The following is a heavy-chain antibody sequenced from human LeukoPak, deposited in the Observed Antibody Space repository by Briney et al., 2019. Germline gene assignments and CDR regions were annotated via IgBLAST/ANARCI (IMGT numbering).Heavy chain of an antibody. CDR3: AKDVAYSRLGNRFDP. J-gene: IGHJ5*02. CDR2: ISGSGGST. V-gene: IGHV3-23*01. D-gene: IGHD6-13*01. Sequence: PGGSLRLSCAASGFTFSSYAMSWVRQAPGKGLEWVSAISGSGGSTYYADSVKGRFTISRDNSKNTLYLQMNSLRAEDTAVYYCAKDVAYSRLGNRFDPCGQGSLVTVSS. CDR1: GFTFSSYA.